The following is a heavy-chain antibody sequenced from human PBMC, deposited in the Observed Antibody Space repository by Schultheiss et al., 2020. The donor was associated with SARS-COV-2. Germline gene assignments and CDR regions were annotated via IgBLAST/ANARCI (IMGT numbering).Heavy chain of an antibody. D-gene: IGHD3-22*01. Sequence: GGSLRLSCAASGFTFSSYGMHWVRQAPGKGLEWVSAISNSGGSTYYADSVKGRFTISRDNAKNSMYLQMNSLRAEDTAVYYCARGGKFYYDSSGTTDFDYWGQGTLVTVSS. CDR2: ISNSGGST. CDR3: ARGGKFYYDSSGTTDFDY. CDR1: GFTFSSYG. J-gene: IGHJ4*02. V-gene: IGHV3-21*01.